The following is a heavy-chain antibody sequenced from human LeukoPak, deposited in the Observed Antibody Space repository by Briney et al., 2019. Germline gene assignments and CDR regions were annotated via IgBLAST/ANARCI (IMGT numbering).Heavy chain of an antibody. CDR3: ASGDSGYDTYNSFDP. Sequence: VKSSCKTFGGTSRRYALCWVRHTPGQGLVCVGGIIPIFVTANYAQKCHGRVTITADESTSTAYMKLSSLRSEVTAVYYCASGDSGYDTYNSFDPWGQGSLVTVSS. CDR1: GGTSRRYA. J-gene: IGHJ5*02. CDR2: IIPIFVTA. D-gene: IGHD5-12*01. V-gene: IGHV1-69*13.